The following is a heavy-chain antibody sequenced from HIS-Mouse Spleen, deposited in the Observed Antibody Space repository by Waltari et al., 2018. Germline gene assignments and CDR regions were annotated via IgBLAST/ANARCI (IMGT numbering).Heavy chain of an antibody. CDR2: ISYDGSNK. CDR1: GFTFRSHS. CDR3: ARDTVPHTLYFDL. J-gene: IGHJ2*01. Sequence: QVQLVESGGGVVQPGRSLRLSCAAPGFTFRSHSLPWVRQAPGKGREWVAVISYDGSNKYYADSVKGRFTISRDNSKNTLYLQMNSLRAEDTAVYYCARDTVPHTLYFDLWGRGTLVTVSS. V-gene: IGHV3-30*04. D-gene: IGHD2-21*01.